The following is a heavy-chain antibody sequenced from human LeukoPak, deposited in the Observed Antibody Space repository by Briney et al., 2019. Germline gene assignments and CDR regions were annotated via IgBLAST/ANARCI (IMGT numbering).Heavy chain of an antibody. CDR3: ARGGHVRVYDNSAYYGHE. J-gene: IGHJ4*02. Sequence: PSETLSLTCTVSGGSISSTTYFWGWIRQSPGKGLEWIGSIYFNGNTYYNPSLNSRVTISVDTSKNQFSLKLTSVTAADTAIYYCARGGHVRVYDNSAYYGHEWGQGTLVTVSS. CDR1: GGSISSTTYF. V-gene: IGHV4-39*07. CDR2: IYFNGNT. D-gene: IGHD3-22*01.